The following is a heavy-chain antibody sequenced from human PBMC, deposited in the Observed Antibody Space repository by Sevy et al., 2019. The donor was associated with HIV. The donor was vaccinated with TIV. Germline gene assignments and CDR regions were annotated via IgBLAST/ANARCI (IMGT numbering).Heavy chain of an antibody. CDR1: GYSISNGYY. Sequence: SETLSLTCAVSGYSISNGYYWGWIRQPPGRGLEWIGNIYHSGNTYSNPSLNSRVTMSVDTSKNQFSLRLRSVTAADAAVYYCARNSAGDKLDYYGMDVWGQGTTVTVSS. D-gene: IGHD2-21*02. V-gene: IGHV4-38-2*01. J-gene: IGHJ6*02. CDR2: IYHSGNT. CDR3: ARNSAGDKLDYYGMDV.